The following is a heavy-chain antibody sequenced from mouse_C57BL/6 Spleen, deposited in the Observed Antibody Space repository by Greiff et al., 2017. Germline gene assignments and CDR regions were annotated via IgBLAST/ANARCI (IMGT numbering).Heavy chain of an antibody. CDR1: GFTFSSYA. D-gene: IGHD1-1*01. J-gene: IGHJ2*01. Sequence: EVQVVESGGGLVKPGGSLKLSCAASGFTFSSYAMSWVRQTPEKRLEWVATISDGGSYTYYPDNVKGRFTISRDNAKNNLYLQMSHLKSEDTAMYYCARESYGGNFDYWGQGTTLKVSS. CDR3: ARESYGGNFDY. CDR2: ISDGGSYT. V-gene: IGHV5-4*01.